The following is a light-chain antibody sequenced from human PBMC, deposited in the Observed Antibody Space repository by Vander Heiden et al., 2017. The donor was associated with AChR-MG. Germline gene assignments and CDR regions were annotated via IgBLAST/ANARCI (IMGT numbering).Light chain of an antibody. V-gene: IGLV1-44*01. CDR3: AAWDDSLNGVV. CDR2: SNN. J-gene: IGLJ2*01. CDR1: SSNVGSNT. Sequence: QSVLTQPPSTSGTPGPRVTISCSGTSSNVGSNTVNWYQQLPGTAPKLRICSNNQRPSGVPDRFSGSKSGTSASLAISGLQSEDEAEYHCAAWDDSLNGVVFGGGTKLTVL.